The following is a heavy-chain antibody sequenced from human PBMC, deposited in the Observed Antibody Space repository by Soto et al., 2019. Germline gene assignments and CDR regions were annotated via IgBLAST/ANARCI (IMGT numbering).Heavy chain of an antibody. J-gene: IGHJ3*02. CDR3: VRDRRLRGHPFDI. CDR1: GFSFSSSW. V-gene: IGHV3-74*03. D-gene: IGHD2-21*02. CDR2: ISFDGTAT. Sequence: EVQLVESGGVLVQPGGSLRLSCAASGFSFSSSWMHWVRQAPGKGLVWVSRISFDGTATTSADAVKGRFIISRDKAKNTLFRQIHNVRDDDTAMYYGVRDRRLRGHPFDIWGQGTFVSVSS.